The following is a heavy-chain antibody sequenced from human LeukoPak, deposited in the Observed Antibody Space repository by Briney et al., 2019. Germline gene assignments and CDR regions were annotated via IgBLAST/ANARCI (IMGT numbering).Heavy chain of an antibody. CDR2: ISSSGSTI. D-gene: IGHD3-22*01. J-gene: IGHJ6*03. CDR3: ARVGDSSGYYLFDYYYYMDV. V-gene: IGHV3-48*03. CDR1: GFTFSSYE. Sequence: GGSLRLSRAASGFTFSSYEMNWVRQAPGKGLEWVSYISSSGSTIYYADSVKGRFTISRDNAKNSLYLQMNSLRAEDTAVYYCARVGDSSGYYLFDYYYYMDVWGKGTTVTISS.